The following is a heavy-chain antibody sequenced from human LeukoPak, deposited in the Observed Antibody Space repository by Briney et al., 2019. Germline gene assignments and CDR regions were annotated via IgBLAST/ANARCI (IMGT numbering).Heavy chain of an antibody. Sequence: GGSLRRSCAASGFSFSNYRMHWFRQAPGKWLEWVSRINNDGSSTNYADSVKGRFTISRDNAKNTLYLQMNSLRAEDTAVYYCSGGGSIAVAGYWGQGTLVTVSS. V-gene: IGHV3-74*01. D-gene: IGHD6-19*01. J-gene: IGHJ4*02. CDR2: INNDGSST. CDR1: GFSFSNYR. CDR3: SGGGSIAVAGY.